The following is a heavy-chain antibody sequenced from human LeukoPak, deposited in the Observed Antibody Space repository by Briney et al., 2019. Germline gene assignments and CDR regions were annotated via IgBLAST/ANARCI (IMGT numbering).Heavy chain of an antibody. Sequence: SQTVSLTCAISGDSVSSNTVAWNWIRQSPSRGLEWLGRTYYKSKWYNDYAVSVQSRIIINPDTSKNQFSLQLNSVTSEDTAVYYCARDQTTGGNWFDPWGQGTLVTVSS. D-gene: IGHD4-17*01. CDR3: ARDQTTGGNWFDP. V-gene: IGHV6-1*01. CDR2: TYYKSKWYN. J-gene: IGHJ5*02. CDR1: GDSVSSNTVA.